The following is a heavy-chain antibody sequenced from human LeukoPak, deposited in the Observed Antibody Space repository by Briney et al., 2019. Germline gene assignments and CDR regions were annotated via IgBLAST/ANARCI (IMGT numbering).Heavy chain of an antibody. CDR1: GFTFSTYF. CDR3: AKPSYYDSTDYSFDY. D-gene: IGHD3-22*01. Sequence: PGGSLRLSCAASGFTFSTYFMSWVRQAPGAGLEWVSSISGSGGNTYYADSVKGRFTISRDNSKKTVYLEMNSLRAEDTAVYYCAKPSYYDSTDYSFDYWGQGTLVTVSS. CDR2: ISGSGGNT. V-gene: IGHV3-23*01. J-gene: IGHJ4*02.